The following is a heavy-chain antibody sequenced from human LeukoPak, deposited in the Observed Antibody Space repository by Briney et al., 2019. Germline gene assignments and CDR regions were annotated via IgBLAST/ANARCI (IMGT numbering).Heavy chain of an antibody. CDR1: GFTFSNYG. CDR3: AREGGAGYSYGYYYMDV. CDR2: IRYDGSNK. V-gene: IGHV3-30*02. J-gene: IGHJ6*03. D-gene: IGHD5-18*01. Sequence: PGGSLRLSCAASGFTFSNYGMHWVRQAPGKGLEWVSFIRYDGSNKYYADSVKGRFTISRDNSKNTLYLQMNSLRAEDTAVYYCAREGGAGYSYGYYYMDVWGKGTTVTVSS.